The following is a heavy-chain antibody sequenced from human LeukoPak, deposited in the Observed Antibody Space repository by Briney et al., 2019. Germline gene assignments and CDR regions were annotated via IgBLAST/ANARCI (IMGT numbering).Heavy chain of an antibody. CDR2: IVPIFGAA. Sequence: SVKVSCKASGGTFSSYAISWVRQAPGQGLEWMGGIVPIFGAANYAQKFQGRVTITADESTSTAYMELSSLRSEDTAVYYCARDVPENILYSGYEIGDYYMDVWGKGTTVTISS. CDR3: ARDVPENILYSGYEIGDYYMDV. CDR1: GGTFSSYA. J-gene: IGHJ6*03. V-gene: IGHV1-69*13. D-gene: IGHD5-12*01.